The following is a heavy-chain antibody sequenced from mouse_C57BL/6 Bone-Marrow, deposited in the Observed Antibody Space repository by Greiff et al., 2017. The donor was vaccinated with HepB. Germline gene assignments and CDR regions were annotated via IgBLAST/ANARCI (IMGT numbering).Heavy chain of an antibody. CDR1: GFTFSDYY. Sequence: EVKLVESGGGLVQPGGSLKLSCAASGFTFSDYYMYWVRQTPEKRLEWVAYISNGGGSTYYPDTVKGRFTISRDNAKNTLYLQMSRLKSEDTAMYYCARHNYYGSSCAMDYWGQGTSVTVSS. V-gene: IGHV5-12*01. J-gene: IGHJ4*01. CDR3: ARHNYYGSSCAMDY. CDR2: ISNGGGST. D-gene: IGHD1-1*01.